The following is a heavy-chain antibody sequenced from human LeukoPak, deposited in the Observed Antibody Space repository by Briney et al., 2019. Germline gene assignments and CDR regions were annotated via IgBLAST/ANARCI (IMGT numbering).Heavy chain of an antibody. CDR1: GYTFTSYG. V-gene: IGHV1-18*01. J-gene: IGHJ5*02. D-gene: IGHD3-9*01. CDR3: ARGGDILTGYYDNWLDP. CDR2: ISAYNGNT. Sequence: ASVKVSCKASGYTFTSYGISWVRQAPGQGLEWMGWISAYNGNTNYAQKLQDRVTMPTDTSTSTANMELRSLRSDDTAVYYCARGGDILTGYYDNWLDPWGQGTLVTVSS.